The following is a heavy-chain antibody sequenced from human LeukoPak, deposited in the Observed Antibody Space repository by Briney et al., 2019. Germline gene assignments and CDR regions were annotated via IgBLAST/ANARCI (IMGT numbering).Heavy chain of an antibody. J-gene: IGHJ4*02. CDR2: ISSSGNTI. CDR3: ARGRRYSSSWFAVDY. V-gene: IGHV3-11*01. CDR1: GFTFSDYY. D-gene: IGHD6-13*01. Sequence: GGSLRLSCAASGFTFSDYYFSWIGQTAGKGPEWVSYISSSGNTIYYADSVKGRFTISRDNAKNSLFLQMNSLRAEDTAVYYCARGRRYSSSWFAVDYWGQGTLVTVSS.